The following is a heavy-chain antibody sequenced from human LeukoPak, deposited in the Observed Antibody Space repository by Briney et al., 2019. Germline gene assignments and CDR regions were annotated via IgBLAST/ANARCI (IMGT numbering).Heavy chain of an antibody. CDR3: ARRHRYYDFWSGYPGDDYYYGMDV. J-gene: IGHJ6*02. Sequence: ASVKVSCKASGYTFTAYYFYWVRQAPGQGLEWVGWIHPNTGDTQYAQKFQGRVTMTRDTSTSTVYMELSSLRSEDTAVYYCARRHRYYDFWSGYPGDDYYYGMDVWGQGTTVTVSS. V-gene: IGHV1-2*02. CDR2: IHPNTGDT. CDR1: GYTFTAYY. D-gene: IGHD3-3*01.